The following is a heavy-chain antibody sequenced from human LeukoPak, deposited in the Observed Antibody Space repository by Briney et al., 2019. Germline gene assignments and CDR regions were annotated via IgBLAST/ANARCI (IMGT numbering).Heavy chain of an antibody. CDR1: GGSIGSSSYY. D-gene: IGHD3-22*01. J-gene: IGHJ2*01. CDR2: IYYSGST. CDR3: ARGYDGSGYYYRNWYFDL. V-gene: IGHV4-39*01. Sequence: SETLSLTCTVSGGSIGSSSYYWGWIRQPPGKGLAWIGSIYYSGSTYYNPSLKSRVTISVDTSKNQFSLRLTSVTAADTAVYYCARGYDGSGYYYRNWYFDLWGRGTLVTVSS.